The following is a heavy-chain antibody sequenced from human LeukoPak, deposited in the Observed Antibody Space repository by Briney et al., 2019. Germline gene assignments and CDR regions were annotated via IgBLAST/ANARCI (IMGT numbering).Heavy chain of an antibody. Sequence: SETLSLTCTVSGGSISSHYWSWIRQPPGKGLEWIGYIYYSGSTNYNPSLKSRVTISVDTSKNQFSLKLSSVTAADTAVYYCARPRRLRYFDWLYYPMDYWGQGTLVTVSS. J-gene: IGHJ4*02. CDR1: GGSISSHY. D-gene: IGHD3-9*01. V-gene: IGHV4-59*11. CDR2: IYYSGST. CDR3: ARPRRLRYFDWLYYPMDY.